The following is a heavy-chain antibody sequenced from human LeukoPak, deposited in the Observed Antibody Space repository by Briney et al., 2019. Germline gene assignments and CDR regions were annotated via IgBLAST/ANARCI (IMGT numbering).Heavy chain of an antibody. D-gene: IGHD3-22*01. CDR1: GYTYTSYG. J-gene: IGHJ4*02. Sequence: ASVKVSCKASGYTYTSYGISWVRQAPGQGLEWMGWISAYNGNTNYAQKLQGRATMTTDTSTSTAYMELRSLRSDDTAVYYCARDYYDSSGYYRGGDYFDYWGQGTLVTVSS. V-gene: IGHV1-18*01. CDR3: ARDYYDSSGYYRGGDYFDY. CDR2: ISAYNGNT.